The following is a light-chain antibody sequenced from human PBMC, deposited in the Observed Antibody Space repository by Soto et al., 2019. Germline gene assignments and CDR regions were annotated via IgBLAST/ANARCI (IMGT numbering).Light chain of an antibody. V-gene: IGKV3-11*01. CDR2: DSS. CDR3: QQRYNWPPLT. J-gene: IGKJ4*01. Sequence: EVVLTQSPATLSLSPGERATLSCRASQSLSTYLAWYRQKPGQAPRLLIYDSSNRSTGVPARFSGSGSGTDFTLTIRSLEPEDFAVYYCQQRYNWPPLTFGGGTRVEIK. CDR1: QSLSTY.